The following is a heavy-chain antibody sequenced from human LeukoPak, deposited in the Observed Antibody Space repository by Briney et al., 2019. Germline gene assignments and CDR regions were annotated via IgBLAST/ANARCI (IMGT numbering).Heavy chain of an antibody. CDR1: GFTFSSYG. J-gene: IGHJ4*02. Sequence: GGTLRLSCAAPGFTFSSYGMSWVRQAPGKGLEWVSAISGSGGSTYYADSVKGRFTISRDNSKNTLYLQMNSLRAEDTALYYCARGSPSEYFDYWGQGTLVTVSS. V-gene: IGHV3-23*01. CDR3: ARGSPSEYFDY. D-gene: IGHD1-26*01. CDR2: ISGSGGST.